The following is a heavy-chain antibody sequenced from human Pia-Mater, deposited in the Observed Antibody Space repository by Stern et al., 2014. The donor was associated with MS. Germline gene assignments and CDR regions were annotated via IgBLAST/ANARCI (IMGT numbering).Heavy chain of an antibody. CDR3: ANAAALSCRSPSCYKAFEY. CDR1: GFTFTTSG. V-gene: IGHV3-30*18. D-gene: IGHD2-2*02. J-gene: IGHJ4*02. Sequence: VKLVESGGGVVQPGGSLRLSCVASGFTFTTSGMHWVRQAPGKGLDWVAVISYDGSNQYYGNSVKDRFTISRDNSKNTVYLQMNSLRPEDTAVYYCANAAALSCRSPSCYKAFEYWGQGILVTVSS. CDR2: ISYDGSNQ.